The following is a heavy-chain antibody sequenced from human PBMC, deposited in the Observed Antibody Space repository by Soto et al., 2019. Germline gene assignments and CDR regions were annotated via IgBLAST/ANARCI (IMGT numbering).Heavy chain of an antibody. J-gene: IGHJ4*02. CDR2: IYHSGST. CDR3: ARGDYDYVWGSYRYTGGYYFDY. V-gene: IGHV4-30-2*01. D-gene: IGHD3-16*02. Sequence: SETLSLTCAVSGGSNSSGGYSWSWIRQPPGKGLEGIGYIYHSGSTYYNPSLKSRVTISVDRSKNQFSLKLSSVTAADTAVYYCARGDYDYVWGSYRYTGGYYFDYWGQGTLVTVSS. CDR1: GGSNSSGGYS.